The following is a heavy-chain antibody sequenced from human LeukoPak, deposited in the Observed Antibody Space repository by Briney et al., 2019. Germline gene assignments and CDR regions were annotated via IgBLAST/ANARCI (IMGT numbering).Heavy chain of an antibody. CDR2: ISSSGSTI. Sequence: GGSLRLSCAASGFTFSDYYMSWIRQAPGKGLEWVSYISSSGSTIYYADSVKGRFTISRDNAKNSLYLQMNSLRAEDTAVYYCVRDKILAEYFQHWGQGTLVTVSS. J-gene: IGHJ1*01. V-gene: IGHV3-11*04. CDR3: VRDKILAEYFQH. CDR1: GFTFSDYY.